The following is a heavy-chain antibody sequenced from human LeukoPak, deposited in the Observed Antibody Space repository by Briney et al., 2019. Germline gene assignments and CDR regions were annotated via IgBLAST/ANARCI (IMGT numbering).Heavy chain of an antibody. V-gene: IGHV4-59*01. Sequence: SETLSLTCTVSGGSISRYYWSWIRQSPGQGLEWIGYIYRSGTTNYNPSLKSRLTISVDTSKNQFSLKLSSVTAADTAVYYCAREDPQTTVPEGMDVWGQGTTVTVSS. CDR1: GGSISRYY. J-gene: IGHJ6*02. CDR2: IYRSGTT. CDR3: AREDPQTTVPEGMDV. D-gene: IGHD4-17*01.